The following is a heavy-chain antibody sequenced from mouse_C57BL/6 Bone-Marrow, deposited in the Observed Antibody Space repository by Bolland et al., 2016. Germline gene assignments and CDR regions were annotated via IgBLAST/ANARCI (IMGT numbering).Heavy chain of an antibody. D-gene: IGHD1-1*01. CDR3: ASLLRYHY. CDR2: YT. V-gene: IGHV5-4*01. J-gene: IGHJ3*01. Sequence: YTYYPDNVKGRFTISRDNAKNNLYLQMSHLKSEDTAMYYCASLLRYHYCGQGTLV.